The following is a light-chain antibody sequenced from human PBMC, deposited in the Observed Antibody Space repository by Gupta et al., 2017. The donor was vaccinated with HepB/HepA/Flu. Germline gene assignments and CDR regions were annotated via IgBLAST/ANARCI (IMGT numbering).Light chain of an antibody. CDR2: VKN. Sequence: SSALTQDPVVSVAFGQTVTNTCQGALLGSYYPTWYQHKPGQAPGVVVYVKNNRHSGSPDRFSCSNSGNTAAFTITGAQAEEEADYYCNSRDSSGTNPVVFGGGTKLTVL. V-gene: IGLV3-19*01. CDR1: LLGSYY. J-gene: IGLJ2*01. CDR3: NSRDSSGTNPVV.